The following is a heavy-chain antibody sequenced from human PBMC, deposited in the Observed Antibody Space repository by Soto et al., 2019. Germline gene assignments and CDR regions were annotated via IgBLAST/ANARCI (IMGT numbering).Heavy chain of an antibody. CDR2: IDWDDDK. CDR3: ARAVAAAGTYYYYGMDV. D-gene: IGHD6-13*01. J-gene: IGHJ6*02. CDR1: GFSLITILIC. V-gene: IGHV2-70*01. Sequence: SGPTLVNPTQTLTLTFTFSGFSLITILICVSWIRHPPGKALEWLALIDWDDDKYYSTSLKTRLTISKDTSKNQVVLTMTNMDPVDTATYYCARAVAAAGTYYYYGMDVWGQGTTVTVSS.